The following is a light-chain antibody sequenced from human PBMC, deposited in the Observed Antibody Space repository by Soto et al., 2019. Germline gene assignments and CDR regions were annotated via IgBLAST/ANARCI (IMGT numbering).Light chain of an antibody. J-gene: IGKJ2*01. CDR3: HQYNNWPYT. CDR1: QSVGSN. Sequence: EIVLTHSPATLSVSPGERATLSCRASQSVGSNLAWYQQRPGQPPRLLIYDASTRATDIPARFSGGGSGTEFTLTISSLQSEVFEVYYCHQYNNWPYTFAQGTKLQIK. CDR2: DAS. V-gene: IGKV3-15*01.